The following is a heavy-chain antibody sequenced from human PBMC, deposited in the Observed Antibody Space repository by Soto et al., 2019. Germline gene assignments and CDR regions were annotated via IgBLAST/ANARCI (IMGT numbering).Heavy chain of an antibody. CDR1: GGTFTNYA. CDR3: ARERSVGYCITTTCPKPFYYYAMDV. V-gene: IGHV1-69*13. D-gene: IGHD2-2*01. CDR2: IIPIFGKP. J-gene: IGHJ6*02. Sequence: SVKVSCKPSGGTFTNYAFSWVRQAPGQVLEWMGGIIPIFGKPDYAQNFQGRVTITADESTRTASMELSSLRSDDTAVYYCARERSVGYCITTTCPKPFYYYAMDVWGQGTTVTVSS.